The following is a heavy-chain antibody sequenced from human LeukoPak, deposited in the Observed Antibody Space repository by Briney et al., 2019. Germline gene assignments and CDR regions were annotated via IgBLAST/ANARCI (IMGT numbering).Heavy chain of an antibody. J-gene: IGHJ4*02. V-gene: IGHV4-31*03. D-gene: IGHD3-3*01. CDR3: ARLLYYDFWNGHVGEAFDY. CDR1: GGSISSGGYY. CDR2: IYYSGST. Sequence: PSETLSLTCTVSGGSISSGGYYWSWIRQHPGKGLEWIGYIYYSGSTYYNPSLKSRVTISVDTSKNQFSLKLSSVTAADTAVYYCARLLYYDFWNGHVGEAFDYWGQGTLVTVSS.